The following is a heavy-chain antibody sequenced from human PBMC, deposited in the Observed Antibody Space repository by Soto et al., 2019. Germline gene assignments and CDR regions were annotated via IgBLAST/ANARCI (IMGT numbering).Heavy chain of an antibody. V-gene: IGHV3-21*04. Sequence: PGGSLRISCAASRVPFSSYSMNWVRKAPGKGLEWVSSISSSSSYIYYADSVKGRFTISRDNAKITLSLQMNSLRAEDTAVYYCAKRRGVGGHFDYWGQGALVTVS. D-gene: IGHD2-8*02. J-gene: IGHJ4*02. CDR2: ISSSSSYI. CDR1: RVPFSSYS. CDR3: AKRRGVGGHFDY.